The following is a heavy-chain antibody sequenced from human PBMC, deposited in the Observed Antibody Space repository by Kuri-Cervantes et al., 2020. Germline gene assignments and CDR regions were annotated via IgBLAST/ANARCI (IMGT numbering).Heavy chain of an antibody. D-gene: IGHD6-13*01. CDR2: TYYRSKWYN. V-gene: IGHV6-1*01. CDR1: GDSVSSNSAA. Sequence: LRLSFAISGDSVSSNSAAWNWIRQSPSRGLEWLGRTYYRSKWYNDYAVSVKSRITINPDTSKNQFSLQLNSVTPEDTAVYYCARYSSPKPSDDAFDIWGQGTMVTVSS. J-gene: IGHJ3*02. CDR3: ARYSSPKPSDDAFDI.